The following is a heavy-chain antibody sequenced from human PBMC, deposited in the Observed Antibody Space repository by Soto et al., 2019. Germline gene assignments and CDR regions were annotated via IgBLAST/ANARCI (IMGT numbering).Heavy chain of an antibody. Sequence: SETLSLTCTVSGGSISSNSYYWGWIRQPPGKGLEWIGSIYYSGSTYYNPSLKSRVTISVDTSKSQFSLKLSSVTAADTAVYYCTCIFSGGYGYGFYYYGMDVWGQGTTVTVSS. CDR3: TCIFSGGYGYGFYYYGMDV. J-gene: IGHJ6*02. CDR1: GGSISSNSYY. CDR2: IYYSGST. V-gene: IGHV4-39*01. D-gene: IGHD5-18*01.